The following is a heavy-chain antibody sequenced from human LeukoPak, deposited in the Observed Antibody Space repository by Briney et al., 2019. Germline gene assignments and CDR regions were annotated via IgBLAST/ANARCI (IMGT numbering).Heavy chain of an antibody. D-gene: IGHD3-22*01. CDR2: INPNSGGT. Sequence: ASVKVSCKASGYTFTGYYMHWVRQAPGQGLEWMGWINPNSGGTNYAQKFQGWVTMTRDTSISTAYMELSRLRSDDTAVYYCARVGPRGYYDSSGYPGSDAFDIWGQGTVVTVSS. CDR1: GYTFTGYY. V-gene: IGHV1-2*04. CDR3: ARVGPRGYYDSSGYPGSDAFDI. J-gene: IGHJ3*02.